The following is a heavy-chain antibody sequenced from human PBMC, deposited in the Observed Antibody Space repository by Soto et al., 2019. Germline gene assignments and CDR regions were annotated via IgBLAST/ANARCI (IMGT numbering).Heavy chain of an antibody. CDR2: IDTNTGGT. CDR1: GYTFTAYY. D-gene: IGHD3-22*01. J-gene: IGHJ3*02. V-gene: IGHV1-2*02. CDR3: AREYVGPDSSGYAFDT. Sequence: ASVKVSCKASGYTFTAYYIHWVRQAPGQGLEWVAWIDTNTGGTSTAQRFQGRVAVTPDTSIRTAYMELSSLTFDDAAVYYWAREYVGPDSSGYAFDTWGQGTMVTGSS.